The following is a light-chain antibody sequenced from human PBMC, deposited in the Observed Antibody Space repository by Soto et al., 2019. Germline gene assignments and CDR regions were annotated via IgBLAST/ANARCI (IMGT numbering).Light chain of an antibody. CDR1: STAVGGHNY. V-gene: IGLV2-14*01. Sequence: SVLTQPVSVSGSPGQSTTISSTGTSTAVGGHNYFSWYQQHPGKAPKLMIYDVSKRLSGVSNRFSCSKSGNTASLTISGLQAEDEADYYCSSYTSSSTLVFGTGTKVTVL. CDR2: DVS. J-gene: IGLJ1*01. CDR3: SSYTSSSTLV.